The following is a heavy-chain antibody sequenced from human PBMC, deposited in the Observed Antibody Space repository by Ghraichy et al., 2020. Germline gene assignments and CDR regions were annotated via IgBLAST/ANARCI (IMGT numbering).Heavy chain of an antibody. CDR1: GYTLTELS. J-gene: IGHJ6*02. D-gene: IGHD4-17*01. Sequence: ASVKVSCKVSGYTLTELSMHWVRQAPGKGLEWMGGFDPEDGETIYAQKFQGRVTMTEDTSTDTAYMELSSLRSEDTAVYYCILATVTTRDYGMDVWGQGTTVTVSS. V-gene: IGHV1-24*01. CDR2: FDPEDGET. CDR3: ILATVTTRDYGMDV.